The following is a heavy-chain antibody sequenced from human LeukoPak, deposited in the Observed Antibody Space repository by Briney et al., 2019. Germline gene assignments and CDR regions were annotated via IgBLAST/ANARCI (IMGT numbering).Heavy chain of an antibody. V-gene: IGHV1-2*02. CDR1: GYTFTGYY. CDR3: ARAHRKGIVVVPAAY. CDR2: INPNSGGT. D-gene: IGHD2-2*01. J-gene: IGHJ4*02. Sequence: ASVKVSCKASGYTFTGYYMHWVRQAPGQGLEWMEWINPNSGGTNYAQKFQGRVTMTRDTSISTAYMELSRLRSDDTAVYYCARAHRKGIVVVPAAYWGQGTLVTVSS.